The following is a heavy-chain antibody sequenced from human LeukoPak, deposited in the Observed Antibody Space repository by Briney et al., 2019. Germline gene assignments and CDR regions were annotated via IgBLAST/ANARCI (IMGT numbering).Heavy chain of an antibody. Sequence: SETLSLTCAVYGGSFSGYYWSWIRQPPGKGLEWIGEINHSGSTNYNPSLKSRVTISVDTSKSQFSLSLTSVTAADTAVYYCARRKPDGWTYLGSKTAIYYFDYWGQGTLVTVSS. J-gene: IGHJ4*02. CDR3: ARRKPDGWTYLGSKTAIYYFDY. CDR1: GGSFSGYY. CDR2: INHSGST. V-gene: IGHV4-34*01. D-gene: IGHD1-7*01.